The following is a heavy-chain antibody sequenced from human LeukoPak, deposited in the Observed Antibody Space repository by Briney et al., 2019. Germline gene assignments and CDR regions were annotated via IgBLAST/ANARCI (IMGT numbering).Heavy chain of an antibody. V-gene: IGHV3-74*01. CDR2: INSDGSST. D-gene: IGHD3-3*01. CDR1: GFTFSSYW. CDR3: ARAFYDFWSGYSDNFDY. Sequence: GSLRLSCAASGFTFSSYWMHWVRQAPGKGLVWVSRINSDGSSTSYADSVKGRFTISRDNAKNTLYLQMNSLRAEDTAVYYCARAFYDFWSGYSDNFDYWGQGTLVTVSS. J-gene: IGHJ4*02.